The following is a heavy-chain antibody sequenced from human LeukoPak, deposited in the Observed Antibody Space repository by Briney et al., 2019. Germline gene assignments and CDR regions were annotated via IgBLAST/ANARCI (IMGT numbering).Heavy chain of an antibody. CDR3: ATDRAEQQGVQLYYYFGMDV. D-gene: IGHD6-13*01. V-gene: IGHV1-69*04. CDR1: GGTFSSYA. CDR2: IIPIRNAV. Sequence: SVKVSCKASGGTFSSYAISWVRQAPGQGLEWMGRIIPIRNAVNYAQKFQGRLTITAETSTSTAYMDLSSLRSEDTALYYCATDRAEQQGVQLYYYFGMDVWGQGTTVTVSS. J-gene: IGHJ6*02.